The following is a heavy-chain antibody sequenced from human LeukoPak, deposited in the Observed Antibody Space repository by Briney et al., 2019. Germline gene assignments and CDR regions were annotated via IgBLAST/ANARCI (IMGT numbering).Heavy chain of an antibody. D-gene: IGHD6-13*01. J-gene: IGHJ4*02. CDR1: GFSLSTSGMC. CDR3: ARTPPVAAAGSFDY. V-gene: IGHV2-70*11. CDR2: MDWDGDK. Sequence: SGPTLVNPTHTLTLTCTFSGFSLSTSGMCVSWIRQPPGKALEWLARMDWDGDKYYSTSLKTRLTIPMHTSKHQVVLTMTNMDPVDTATYYCARTPPVAAAGSFDYWGQGTLVTVSS.